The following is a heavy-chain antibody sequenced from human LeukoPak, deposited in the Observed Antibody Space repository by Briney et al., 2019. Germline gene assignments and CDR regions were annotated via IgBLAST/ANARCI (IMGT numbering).Heavy chain of an antibody. Sequence: YDGSNKYYADSVKGRFTISRDNSKNTLYLQMNSLRAEDTAVYYCARDLGDYGGNSEGGYWGQGTLVTVSS. CDR3: ARDLGDYGGNSEGGY. CDR2: YDGSNK. D-gene: IGHD4-23*01. J-gene: IGHJ4*02. V-gene: IGHV3-30-3*01.